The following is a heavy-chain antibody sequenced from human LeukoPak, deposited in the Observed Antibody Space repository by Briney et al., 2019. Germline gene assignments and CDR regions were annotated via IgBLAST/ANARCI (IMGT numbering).Heavy chain of an antibody. CDR1: GFTFSSYS. CDR3: VQRGDAYNV. D-gene: IGHD5-24*01. CDR2: ISYAGGTT. Sequence: GGSLRLSCSASGFTFSSYSMHWVRQAPGKGLEYVSAISYAGGTTYYADSVKGRFTISRDDSKNTLYLQMSSLRAEDTALYYCVQRGDAYNVWGQGTMVTVSS. J-gene: IGHJ4*02. V-gene: IGHV3-64D*06.